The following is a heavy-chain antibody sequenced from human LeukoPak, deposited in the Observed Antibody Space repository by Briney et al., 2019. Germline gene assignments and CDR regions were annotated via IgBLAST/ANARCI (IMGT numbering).Heavy chain of an antibody. CDR3: ARRSSTSWTRAFDI. V-gene: IGHV1-18*01. D-gene: IGHD2-2*01. CDR2: ISAYNGNT. J-gene: IGHJ3*02. Sequence: ASVKVSCKASGYTFTSYGISWVRQAPGQGLGWMGWISAYNGNTNYAQKLQGRVTMTTDTSTSTAYMELRSLRSDDTAVYYCARRSSTSWTRAFDIWGQGTMVTVSS. CDR1: GYTFTSYG.